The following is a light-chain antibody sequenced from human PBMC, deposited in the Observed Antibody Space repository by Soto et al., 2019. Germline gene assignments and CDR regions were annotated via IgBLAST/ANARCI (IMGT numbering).Light chain of an antibody. CDR3: QKYNSAPWG. Sequence: DIQMTQSPSSLSASVGDRVTITCRASQGISTYLNWYQQKPGKAPKLLIYAASSLQSGVPSRFSGSGSGTDFTLTISSLQPEDVATYYCQKYNSAPWGFGQGTKVDIK. CDR2: AAS. CDR1: QGISTY. V-gene: IGKV1-39*01. J-gene: IGKJ1*01.